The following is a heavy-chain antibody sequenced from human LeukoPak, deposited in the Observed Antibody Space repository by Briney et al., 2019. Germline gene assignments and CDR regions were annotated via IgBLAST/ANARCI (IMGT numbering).Heavy chain of an antibody. J-gene: IGHJ4*02. CDR3: AREGIAAAGSPSRPAY. CDR2: ISAYNGNT. CDR1: GYTFTSYG. V-gene: IGHV1-18*01. D-gene: IGHD6-13*01. Sequence: ASVKVSCKASGYTFTSYGISWVRQAPGQGLEWMGWISAYNGNTNYAQKLQGRVTMTTDTSTSTAYMELRSLRFDDSAVYYCAREGIAAAGSPSRPAYWGQGTLVTVSS.